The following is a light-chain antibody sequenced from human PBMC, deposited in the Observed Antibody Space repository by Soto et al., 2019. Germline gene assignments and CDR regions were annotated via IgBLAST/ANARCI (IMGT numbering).Light chain of an antibody. Sequence: QSVLTQPRSVSGSPGQSVTISCTGTNSDVGRYNFVSWYQHYPGKVPKLMIYDVSKRSSGVPDRFSGSKSGNTASLTISGLQAEDEADYYCCSYADSFYVFGSGTKLTVL. J-gene: IGLJ1*01. CDR2: DVS. CDR3: CSYADSFYV. CDR1: NSDVGRYNF. V-gene: IGLV2-11*01.